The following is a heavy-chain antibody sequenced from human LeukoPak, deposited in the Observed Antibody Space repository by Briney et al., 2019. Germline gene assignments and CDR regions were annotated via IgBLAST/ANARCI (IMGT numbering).Heavy chain of an antibody. Sequence: ASVKVSCKASGYTFTSYYMHWVRQAPGQGLEWMGIINPSGGSTSYAQKFQGRVTMTRDTSTSTVYMELSSLRSEDTAVYYCARDTRRYYYYDSSGYPDYWGQGTLDTVSS. V-gene: IGHV1-46*01. CDR1: GYTFTSYY. J-gene: IGHJ4*02. CDR2: INPSGGST. CDR3: ARDTRRYYYYDSSGYPDY. D-gene: IGHD3-22*01.